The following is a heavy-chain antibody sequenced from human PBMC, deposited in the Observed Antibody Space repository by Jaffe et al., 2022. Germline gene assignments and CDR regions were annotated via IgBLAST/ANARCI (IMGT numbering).Heavy chain of an antibody. D-gene: IGHD4-17*01. V-gene: IGHV3-23*01. Sequence: EVQLLESGGGLVQPGGSLRLSCAASGFTFSSYAMSWVRQAPGKGLEWVSAISGSGGSTYYADSVKGRFTISRDNSKNTLYLQMNSLRAEDTAVYYCAKGGVLTTVTTRRSSEYFQHWGQGTLVTVSS. CDR1: GFTFSSYA. CDR3: AKGGVLTTVTTRRSSEYFQH. J-gene: IGHJ1*01. CDR2: ISGSGGST.